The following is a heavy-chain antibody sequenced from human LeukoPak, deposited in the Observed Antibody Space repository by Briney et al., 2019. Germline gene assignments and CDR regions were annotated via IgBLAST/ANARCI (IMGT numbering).Heavy chain of an antibody. CDR1: GGSISSGDYY. CDR2: IYYSGST. Sequence: SETLSLTCTVSGGSISSGDYYRSWIRQPPGKGLEWIGYIYYSGSTYYNPSLKSRVTISVDTSKNQFSLKLSSVTAADTAVYYCAKRGQFWSGYHNWFDPWGQGTLVTVSS. D-gene: IGHD3-3*02. CDR3: AKRGQFWSGYHNWFDP. J-gene: IGHJ5*02. V-gene: IGHV4-30-4*08.